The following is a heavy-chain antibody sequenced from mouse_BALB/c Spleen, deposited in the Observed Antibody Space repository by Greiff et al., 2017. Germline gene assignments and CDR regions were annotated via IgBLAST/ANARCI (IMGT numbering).Heavy chain of an antibody. Sequence: VQLQQSGPELVKPAASVSMSCKASGYSFTSYVMHWVKQKPGQGLEWIGYINPYNDGTKYNEKFKGKATLTSDKSSSTAYMELSRLTSEDSADYYRARKGNYYGNYHWYFDVWGAGTTVTVAS. CDR3: ARKGNYYGNYHWYFDV. CDR1: GYSFTSYV. J-gene: IGHJ1*01. D-gene: IGHD2-1*01. CDR2: INPYNDGT. V-gene: IGHV1-14*01.